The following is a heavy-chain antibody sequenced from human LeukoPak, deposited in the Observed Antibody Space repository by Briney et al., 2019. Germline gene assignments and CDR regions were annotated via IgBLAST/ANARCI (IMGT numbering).Heavy chain of an antibody. CDR3: ARDEVRGVIDHDAFDI. J-gene: IGHJ3*02. CDR1: GGTFSSYA. Sequence: SVKVSCKASGGTFSSYAISWVRQAPGQGLEWMGGIIPIFGTANYAQKFQGRVTITADESTSTAYMELSSLRSEDTAVYYCARDEVRGVIDHDAFDIWGQGTMVTVSS. V-gene: IGHV1-69*13. CDR2: IIPIFGTA. D-gene: IGHD3-10*01.